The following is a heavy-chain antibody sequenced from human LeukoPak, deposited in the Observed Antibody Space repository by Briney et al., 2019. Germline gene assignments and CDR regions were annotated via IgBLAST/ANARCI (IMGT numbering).Heavy chain of an antibody. J-gene: IGHJ4*02. V-gene: IGHV3-48*02. CDR3: ARDRQQLVL. Sequence: GGSLRLSCAASGFTFSSYGMNWVRQAPGKGLEWVSYISGGRTIIYYADSVRGRFTISRDNAKNSLYLQMNSLRDEDTAVYYCARDRQQLVLWGQGTLVTVSS. CDR1: GFTFSSYG. CDR2: ISGGRTII. D-gene: IGHD6-13*01.